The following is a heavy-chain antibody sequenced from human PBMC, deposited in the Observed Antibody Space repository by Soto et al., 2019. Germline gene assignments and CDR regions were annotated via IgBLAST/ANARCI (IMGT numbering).Heavy chain of an antibody. D-gene: IGHD3-9*01. J-gene: IGHJ4*02. CDR3: ARVRAYYDILTGYDTYYFDY. CDR1: GGSISSGGYS. V-gene: IGHV4-30-2*01. CDR2: IYHSGST. Sequence: SETLFLTCAVSGGSISSGGYSWSWIRQPPGKGLEWIGYIYHSGSTYYNPSLKSRVTISVDRSKNQFSLKLSSVTAADTAVYYCARVRAYYDILTGYDTYYFDYWGQGTLVTVS.